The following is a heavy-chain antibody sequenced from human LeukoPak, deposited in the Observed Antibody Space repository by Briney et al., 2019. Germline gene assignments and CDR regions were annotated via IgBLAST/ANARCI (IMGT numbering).Heavy chain of an antibody. J-gene: IGHJ3*02. V-gene: IGHV3-23*01. Sequence: PGGSLRLSCAASGFTFTTYAMSWVRQAPGKRLEWVSSISGSGGSTYYADSVKGRFTISRDNSKNTLSLQMNNLRADDTALYYCAKGVPRYEGGAWIDAFDIWGQGTMVTVSS. D-gene: IGHD2-21*01. CDR2: ISGSGGST. CDR1: GFTFTTYA. CDR3: AKGVPRYEGGAWIDAFDI.